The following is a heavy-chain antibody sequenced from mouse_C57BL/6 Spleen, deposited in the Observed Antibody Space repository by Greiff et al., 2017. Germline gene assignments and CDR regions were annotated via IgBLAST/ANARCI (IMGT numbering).Heavy chain of an antibody. CDR1: GFSLTSYG. CDR2: IWSGGST. J-gene: IGHJ4*01. D-gene: IGHD1-1*01. Sequence: VQGVESGPGLVQPSQSLSITCTVSGFSLTSYGVHWVRQPPGKGLEWLGVIWSGGSTDYNAAFISRLSISKDNSKSQVFFKMNSLQADDTAIYYCAKEGVLRYAMDYWGQGTSVTVSS. CDR3: AKEGVLRYAMDY. V-gene: IGHV2-4*01.